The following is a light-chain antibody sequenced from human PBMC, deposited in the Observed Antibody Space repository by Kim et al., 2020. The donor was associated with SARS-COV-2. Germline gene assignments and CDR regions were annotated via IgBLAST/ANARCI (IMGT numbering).Light chain of an antibody. Sequence: SSELTQDPAVSVALGQTVRITCQGDSLRSYYASWYQQKPGQAPVLLIYHKYYRPSGIPDRFSGSSSGNTASLTITGAQAGDEAEYYCKSRDSSGNLVVFG. CDR2: HKY. V-gene: IGLV3-19*01. CDR3: KSRDSSGNLVV. J-gene: IGLJ2*01. CDR1: SLRSYY.